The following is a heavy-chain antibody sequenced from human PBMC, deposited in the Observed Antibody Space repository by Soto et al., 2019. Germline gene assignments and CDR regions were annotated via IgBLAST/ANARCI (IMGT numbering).Heavy chain of an antibody. D-gene: IGHD3-16*01. CDR1: GYIFVNYG. CDR2: ISPDTGNT. J-gene: IGHJ6*02. Sequence: QVQLVQSGDEVKKPGASVKVSCKASGYIFVNYGIAWVRQAPGQGLEWMGWISPDTGNTHSATKVQGRLTMTNDTSTSTAYMDLGSLTSDDTAVYYCVMVDNYVTPTPQDVWGQGTTVTVSS. V-gene: IGHV1-18*01. CDR3: VMVDNYVTPTPQDV.